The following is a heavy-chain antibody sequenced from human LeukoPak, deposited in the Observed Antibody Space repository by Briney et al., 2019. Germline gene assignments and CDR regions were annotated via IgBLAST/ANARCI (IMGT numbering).Heavy chain of an antibody. V-gene: IGHV3-21*01. CDR3: ARVPGFI. D-gene: IGHD3-10*01. CDR1: GFTFDDYG. CDR2: ISSSSSYI. Sequence: GGSLRLSCAASGFTFDDYGMTWVRQAPGKGLEWVSSISSSSSYIYYADSVKGRFTISRDNAKNSLYLQMNSLRAEDTAVYYCARVPGFIWGQGTLVTVSS. J-gene: IGHJ4*02.